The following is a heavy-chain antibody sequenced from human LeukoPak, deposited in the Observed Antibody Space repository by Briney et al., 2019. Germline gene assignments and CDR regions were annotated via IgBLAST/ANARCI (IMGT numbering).Heavy chain of an antibody. V-gene: IGHV5-51*01. Sequence: GESLKISCKGSGYSFTSYWIGWVRQMPGKGLEWMGIIYPGDSDTRYSASFQGQVTIPAAKSISTAYLQCRSPKTTDTSMVYCERRNDWYFDLWRRGTLLTVSS. CDR3: ERRNDWYFDL. CDR1: GYSFTSYW. D-gene: IGHD2-21*01. J-gene: IGHJ2*01. CDR2: IYPGDSDT.